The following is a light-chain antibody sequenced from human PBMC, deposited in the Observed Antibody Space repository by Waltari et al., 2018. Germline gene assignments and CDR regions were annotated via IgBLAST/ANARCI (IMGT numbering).Light chain of an antibody. CDR3: HQYYNIPFT. CDR1: QSVLYSSNNTNY. V-gene: IGKV4-1*01. Sequence: DIVMTQSPDSLAVSLGERATINCKSSQSVLYSSNNTNYLAWYQQKPGQPPKRLSYWATTRESGVPDRLSGSGSGTDFTLTISSLQAEYVAVYYCHQYYNIPFTFGPGTKVDIK. J-gene: IGKJ3*01. CDR2: WAT.